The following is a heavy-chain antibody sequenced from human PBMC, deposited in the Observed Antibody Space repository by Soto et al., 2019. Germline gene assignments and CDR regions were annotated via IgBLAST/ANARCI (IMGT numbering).Heavy chain of an antibody. CDR2: IIPIFGTA. J-gene: IGHJ4*02. D-gene: IGHD6-13*01. Sequence: QVQLVQSGAEVKKPGSSVKVSCKASGGTFSSYAISRVRQAPGQGLEWMGGIIPIFGTANYAQKFQGRVTITADESTSTAYMELSSLRSEDTAVYYCARDPRYSSSWGGGGYFDYWGQGTLVTVSS. CDR1: GGTFSSYA. V-gene: IGHV1-69*12. CDR3: ARDPRYSSSWGGGGYFDY.